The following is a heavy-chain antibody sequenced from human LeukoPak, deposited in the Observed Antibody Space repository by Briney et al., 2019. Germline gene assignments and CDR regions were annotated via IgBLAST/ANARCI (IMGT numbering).Heavy chain of an antibody. CDR1: GFPFTIYW. Sequence: GGSLRLSCAASGFPFTIYWMSWVRQAPGKGLEWVANIDQDGREKYFVDSVRGRFSIFRDNDKNTLYLQMNSLRVEDTAIYYCARGRYLDWLPYFFDYWGQGILVTVSS. V-gene: IGHV3-7*01. D-gene: IGHD3-9*01. J-gene: IGHJ4*02. CDR3: ARGRYLDWLPYFFDY. CDR2: IDQDGREK.